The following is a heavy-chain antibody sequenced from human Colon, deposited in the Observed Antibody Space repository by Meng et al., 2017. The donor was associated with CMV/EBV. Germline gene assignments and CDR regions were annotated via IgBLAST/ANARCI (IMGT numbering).Heavy chain of an antibody. Sequence: GESLTISCVASGLSSYNLLWVRQAPGKGLEWVSSISPTSTNIFYADSVMGRFSVSRDNAQNSVYLQMNSLRAEDTAVYYCARDPKVLDTTLATGYWGQGTLVTVSS. CDR3: ARDPKVLDTTLATGY. D-gene: IGHD5-18*01. J-gene: IGHJ4*02. V-gene: IGHV3-21*01. CDR2: ISPTSTNI. CDR1: GLSSYN.